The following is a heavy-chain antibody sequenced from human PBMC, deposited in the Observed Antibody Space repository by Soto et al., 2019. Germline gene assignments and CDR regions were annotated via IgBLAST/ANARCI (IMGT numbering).Heavy chain of an antibody. CDR3: TKAPVVWGSSWYFDL. CDR1: GFKFSNSA. Sequence: EVQLLESGGGLVQPGGSLRLSCAASGFKFSNSAMTWVRQAPGKGLECVSSISGSGGSTYYADSVKGRFTISRDNSKNTLYLQMNIVGAEDMAVYYCTKAPVVWGSSWYFDLWGRGTLVTVSS. CDR2: ISGSGGST. V-gene: IGHV3-23*01. D-gene: IGHD7-27*01. J-gene: IGHJ2*01.